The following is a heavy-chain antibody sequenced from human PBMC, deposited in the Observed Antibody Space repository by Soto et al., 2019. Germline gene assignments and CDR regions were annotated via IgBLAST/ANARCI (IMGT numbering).Heavy chain of an antibody. J-gene: IGHJ4*02. Sequence: QVRLQESGPGLVKPSGTLSLTCTVSGDSVSNNHWWSRVRQSPGTGREWIGVIYHSGSTSDSASLKSRATISIDKATNQFSLTLTTVTAADTALYFCVTGADISRGFYFDKWGQGTVVTVSS. D-gene: IGHD3-10*01. CDR1: GDSVSNNHW. CDR2: IYHSGST. CDR3: VTGADISRGFYFDK. V-gene: IGHV4-4*02.